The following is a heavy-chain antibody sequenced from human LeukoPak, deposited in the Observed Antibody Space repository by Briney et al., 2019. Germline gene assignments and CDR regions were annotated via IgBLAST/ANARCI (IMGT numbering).Heavy chain of an antibody. V-gene: IGHV1-2*02. CDR2: INPNSGGT. CDR1: GYTFTGYY. D-gene: IGHD3-10*01. Sequence: ASVKVSCKASGYTFTGYYVHWVRQAPGQGLEWMGWINPNSGGTNYAQKFQGRVTMTRDTSISTAYMELSRLRSDDTAVYYCARDFLITMVRGVKDDFDYWGQGTLVTVSS. J-gene: IGHJ4*02. CDR3: ARDFLITMVRGVKDDFDY.